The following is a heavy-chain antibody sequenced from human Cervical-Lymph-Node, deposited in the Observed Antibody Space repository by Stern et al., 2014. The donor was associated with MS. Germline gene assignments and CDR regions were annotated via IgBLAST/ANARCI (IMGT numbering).Heavy chain of an antibody. CDR2: IWYDGSNP. D-gene: IGHD6-13*01. CDR3: ASAYSSSHYYFDY. CDR1: GFSFSRYA. Sequence: VQLLESGGGVVQPGRSLRLSCAASGFSFSRYAMPWVRQAPGKDLEWGALIWYDGSNPYYADSVTGRFTISRDNFKNTLYLQMNSLRAEDTAVYYCASAYSSSHYYFDYWGQGTLVTVSS. J-gene: IGHJ4*02. V-gene: IGHV3-33*01.